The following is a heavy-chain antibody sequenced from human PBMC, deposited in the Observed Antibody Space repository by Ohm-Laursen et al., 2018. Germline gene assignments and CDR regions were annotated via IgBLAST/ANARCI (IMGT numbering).Heavy chain of an antibody. CDR2: ISYDGSNK. J-gene: IGHJ5*02. D-gene: IGHD3-3*01. CDR3: ARAGVTIFGVVIPGWFDP. V-gene: IGHV3-30*03. CDR1: GFTFSSYG. Sequence: SLRLSCAASGFTFSSYGMHWVRQAPGKGLEWVAVISYDGSNKYYADSVKGRFTISRDNSKNTLYLQMNSLRAEDTALYYCARAGVTIFGVVIPGWFDPWGQGTLVTVSS.